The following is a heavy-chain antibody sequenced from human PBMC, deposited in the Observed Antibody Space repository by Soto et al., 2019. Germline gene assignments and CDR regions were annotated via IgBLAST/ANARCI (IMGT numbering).Heavy chain of an antibody. CDR3: ATSRISIAVAGETEYYFDY. J-gene: IGHJ4*02. Sequence: ASVKVSCKASGYTFTAYYIHWVRQAPGQGPEWMGWINPNSGDTNYTQKFQGWVTMTRDTSISTAYMELSRLRSDDTAVYYCATSRISIAVAGETEYYFDYWGQGTLVTVSS. CDR1: GYTFTAYY. CDR2: INPNSGDT. D-gene: IGHD6-19*01. V-gene: IGHV1-2*04.